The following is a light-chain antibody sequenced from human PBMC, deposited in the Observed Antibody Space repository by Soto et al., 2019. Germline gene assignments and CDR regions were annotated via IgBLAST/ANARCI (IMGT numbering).Light chain of an antibody. CDR2: DNV. CDR3: ATWDISLTAVL. CDR1: TSNIAINY. J-gene: IGLJ3*02. Sequence: QSVLTQPPSVSAPPGQKVTISCSGSTSNIAINYVSWYQKVPGTAPTLLIYDNVKRPSGIPDRFSASKSGTAATLDISGLQTGDEADYYCATWDISLTAVLFGGGTKLTVL. V-gene: IGLV1-51*01.